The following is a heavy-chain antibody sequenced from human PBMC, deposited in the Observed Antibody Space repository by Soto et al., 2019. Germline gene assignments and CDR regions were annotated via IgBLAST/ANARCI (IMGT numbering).Heavy chain of an antibody. CDR1: GCSISSYY. J-gene: IGHJ4*02. V-gene: IGHV4-59*08. D-gene: IGHD5-18*01. CDR2: IYYSGST. Sequence: PSETLSLTCTVSGCSISSYYWSWIRQPPGKGLEWIGYIYYSGSTNYNPSLKSRVTISVDTSKNQFSLKLSSVTAADTAVYYCASHSYDHPYLVDYWGQGTLVTVSS. CDR3: ASHSYDHPYLVDY.